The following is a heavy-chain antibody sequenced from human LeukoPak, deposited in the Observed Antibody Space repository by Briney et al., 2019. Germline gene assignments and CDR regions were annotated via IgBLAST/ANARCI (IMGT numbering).Heavy chain of an antibody. V-gene: IGHV3-23*01. CDR2: ITGSGGNT. CDR1: GFTFSNYA. CDR3: AKWGDYDVLTGYYVSDY. Sequence: GGSLRLSCAASGFTFSNYAMSWVRQAPGKELEWVSAITGSGGNTYYADSVKGRFTISGDNSKNTVFLQMNSLRAEDTAVYYCAKWGDYDVLTGYYVSDYWGQGTLVTVSS. D-gene: IGHD3-9*01. J-gene: IGHJ4*02.